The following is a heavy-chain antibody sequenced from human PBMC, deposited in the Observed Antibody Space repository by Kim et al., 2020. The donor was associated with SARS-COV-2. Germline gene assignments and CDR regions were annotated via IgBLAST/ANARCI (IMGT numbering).Heavy chain of an antibody. CDR2: ISSSSSYI. CDR1: GFTFSSYS. J-gene: IGHJ3*02. CDR3: ARGQLRYFDWLLCGAFDI. Sequence: GGSLRLSCAASGFTFSSYSMNWVRQAPGKGLEWVSSISSSSSYIYYADSVKGRFTISRDNAKNSLYLQMNSLRAEDTAVYYCARGQLRYFDWLLCGAFDIWGQGTMVTVSS. V-gene: IGHV3-21*01. D-gene: IGHD3-9*01.